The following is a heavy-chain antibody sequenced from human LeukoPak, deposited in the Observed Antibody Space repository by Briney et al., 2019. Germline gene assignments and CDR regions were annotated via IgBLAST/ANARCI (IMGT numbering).Heavy chain of an antibody. D-gene: IGHD3-22*01. V-gene: IGHV4-31*03. J-gene: IGHJ4*02. Sequence: SETLSLTCTVSGASFSSGDQYWNWIRQSPGKGLEWIGSIHLSGMLYNNPSLESRVTISIDTSKNQFSLNLNSVTAADTAVYFCSRGLDSRKLGYWGQGTLVTVSS. CDR2: IHLSGML. CDR3: SRGLDSRKLGY. CDR1: GASFSSGDQY.